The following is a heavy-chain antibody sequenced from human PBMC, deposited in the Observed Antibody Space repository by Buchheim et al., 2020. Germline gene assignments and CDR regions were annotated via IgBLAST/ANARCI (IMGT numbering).Heavy chain of an antibody. Sequence: QLQLQESGPGLVKPSETLSLTCTVSGGSISSSSSYWGWIRQPPGKGLEWIGTIHYSGTTYYNPSLKSRVTISVDTSKNQFSLKLSSVTAADTAVYYCARERRDSYNLVDYWGQGT. CDR2: IHYSGTT. J-gene: IGHJ4*02. D-gene: IGHD5-24*01. CDR1: GGSISSSSSY. V-gene: IGHV4-39*02. CDR3: ARERRDSYNLVDY.